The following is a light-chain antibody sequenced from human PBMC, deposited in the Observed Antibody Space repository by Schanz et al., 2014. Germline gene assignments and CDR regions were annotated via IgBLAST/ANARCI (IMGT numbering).Light chain of an antibody. V-gene: IGLV1-44*01. CDR2: ATN. Sequence: QSVLTQPPSASGTPGQRVTISCSGSTSNIGSNTVDWYQQLPGTAPQLLIYATNQRPSGVPDRFSGSRSATSATLAISVLQSDDEADYYCASWDDSLKGAVFGGGTQLTVL. CDR1: TSNIGSNT. J-gene: IGLJ7*01. CDR3: ASWDDSLKGAV.